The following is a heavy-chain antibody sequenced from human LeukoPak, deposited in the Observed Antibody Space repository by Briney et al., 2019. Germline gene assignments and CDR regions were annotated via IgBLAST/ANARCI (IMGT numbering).Heavy chain of an antibody. D-gene: IGHD6-13*01. J-gene: IGHJ4*02. CDR3: ARDPIAAAGNDDY. CDR1: GFTFSNYW. CDR2: IKEDGSEK. Sequence: GGSLRLSCAASGFTFSNYWMTWVRQAPGKGLEWVANIKEDGSEKYYVDSVKGRFTISRDNAKNSLYLQMNSLRAEDTAVYYCARDPIAAAGNDDYWGQGTLVTVSS. V-gene: IGHV3-7*01.